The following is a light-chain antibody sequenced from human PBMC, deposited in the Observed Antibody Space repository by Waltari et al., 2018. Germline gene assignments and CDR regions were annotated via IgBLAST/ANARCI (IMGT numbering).Light chain of an antibody. CDR1: QSVSSY. Sequence: EIVLTQSPATLSLSPGESATLPCRASQSVSSYLAWYQPKPGQAPRLLIYDASNRATGIPARFSGSGSGTDFTLTISSLEPEDFAVYYCQQRSNWPPKVTFGGGTKVEIK. V-gene: IGKV3-11*01. CDR3: QQRSNWPPKVT. CDR2: DAS. J-gene: IGKJ4*01.